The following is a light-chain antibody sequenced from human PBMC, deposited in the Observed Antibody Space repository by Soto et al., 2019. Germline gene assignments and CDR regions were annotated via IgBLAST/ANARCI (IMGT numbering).Light chain of an antibody. CDR2: DDS. J-gene: IGLJ1*01. V-gene: IGLV3-21*02. CDR3: QVWDSSGHFV. CDR1: NIGSKS. Sequence: YELTQPPSVSVAPGQTARVTCGGNNIGSKSVHWYQQKPGQAPVLVVYDDSDRPSGIAERVSGSNSGNTATLTISRVEAGDEADYYCQVWDSSGHFVFGTGTKVTVL.